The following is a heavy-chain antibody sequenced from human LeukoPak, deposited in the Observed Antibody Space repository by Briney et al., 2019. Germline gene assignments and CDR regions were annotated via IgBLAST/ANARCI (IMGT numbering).Heavy chain of an antibody. CDR2: IYHSGST. CDR3: ASTRGDYYYGMDV. V-gene: IGHV4-30-2*01. CDR1: GGSISSGGYS. D-gene: IGHD3-10*01. J-gene: IGHJ6*02. Sequence: SETLSLTCAVSGGSISSGGYSWTWIRQPPGKGLEWIGYIYHSGSTYYNPSLKSRVTISVDRSKNQFSLKLTSVTAADTAVYCCASTRGDYYYGMDVWGQGTTVTVSS.